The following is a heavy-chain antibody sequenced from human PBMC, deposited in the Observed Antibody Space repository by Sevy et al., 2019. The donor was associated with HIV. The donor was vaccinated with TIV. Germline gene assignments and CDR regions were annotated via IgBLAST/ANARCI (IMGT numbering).Heavy chain of an antibody. CDR3: AGGSALIVAGAAGYLDY. J-gene: IGHJ4*02. D-gene: IGHD2-21*01. CDR2: MWYDGNNK. CDR1: GFTFSNFG. V-gene: IGHV3-33*08. Sequence: GGSLRLSCTASGFTFSNFGIHWVRQAPGKGLEWVTLMWYDGNNKYYADSVKGRFTISRDTSKNTVYLQMNNLRAEDRAVYYCAGGSALIVAGAAGYLDYWGQGTMVTVSS.